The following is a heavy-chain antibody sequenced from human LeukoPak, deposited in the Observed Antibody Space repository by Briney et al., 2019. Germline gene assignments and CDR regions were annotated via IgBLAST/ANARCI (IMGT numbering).Heavy chain of an antibody. V-gene: IGHV1-18*01. CDR1: GYTFTSYG. CDR2: ISAYNGNT. Sequence: GASVKVSCKASGYTFTSYGISWVRQAPGRGLEWMGWISAYNGNTNYAQKLQGRVTMTTDTSTSTAYMELRSLRSDDTAVYYCARDHVVVTAIDAFDIWGQGTMVTVSS. D-gene: IGHD2-21*02. J-gene: IGHJ3*02. CDR3: ARDHVVVTAIDAFDI.